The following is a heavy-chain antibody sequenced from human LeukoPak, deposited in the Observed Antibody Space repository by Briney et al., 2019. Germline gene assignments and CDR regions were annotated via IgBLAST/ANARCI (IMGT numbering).Heavy chain of an antibody. CDR3: ATKERSFGWFDP. CDR1: GGTFSIYA. Sequence: ASVTVSCKASGGTFSIYAIRWVRQAPGQGLEWVGRIIPILGIANYAQKFQGGVTITADKSTSTAYMELSSLRSEDTAVYYCATKERSFGWFDPWGQGTLVTVSS. CDR2: IIPILGIA. J-gene: IGHJ5*02. V-gene: IGHV1-69*04. D-gene: IGHD3-10*01.